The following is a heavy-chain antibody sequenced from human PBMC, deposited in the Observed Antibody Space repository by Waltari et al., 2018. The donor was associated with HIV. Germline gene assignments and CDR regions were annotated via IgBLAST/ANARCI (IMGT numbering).Heavy chain of an antibody. CDR2: IQPGNFQT. Sequence: VRRLPSAAEGKKAGESLRTWCIGPDYIFGPGDHSPTNWFAWVRQQPGKGLEWVGVIQPGNFQTNYGPAFQGQVTISIDISTNAAYLQWKSLKASDSALYFCARQNDKSRGLGMDVWGQGTTVTVSS. D-gene: IGHD3-10*01. CDR1: DYIFGPGDHSPTNW. V-gene: IGHV5-51*01. J-gene: IGHJ6*02. CDR3: ARQNDKSRGLGMDV.